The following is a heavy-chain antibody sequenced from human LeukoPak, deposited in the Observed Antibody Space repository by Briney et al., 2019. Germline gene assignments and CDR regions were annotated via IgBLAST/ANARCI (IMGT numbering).Heavy chain of an antibody. D-gene: IGHD3-22*01. J-gene: IGHJ6*02. CDR1: GGSFSGYY. CDR3: AKEAYYYDSSGYYSSSRYYYYGMDV. CDR2: INHSGST. V-gene: IGHV4-34*01. Sequence: SETLSLTCAVYGGSFSGYYWSWIRQPPGKGLEWIGEINHSGSTNYNPSLKSRVTISVDTSKNQFSLKLSSVTAADTAVYCCAKEAYYYDSSGYYSSSRYYYYGMDVWGQGTTVTVSS.